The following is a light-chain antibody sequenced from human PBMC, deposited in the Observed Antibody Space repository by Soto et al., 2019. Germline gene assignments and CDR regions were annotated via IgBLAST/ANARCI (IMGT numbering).Light chain of an antibody. CDR3: SSYTTSSTLV. CDR2: EVN. CDR1: SSDVGGYDY. V-gene: IGLV2-14*01. J-gene: IGLJ3*02. Sequence: LTQPASVSGSPGQSITISCPGTSSDVGGYDYVSWYQQHPGQDPKVMIYEVNNRPSGVSNRFSGSKSGNTASLTISGLQAEDEADYYCSSYTTSSTLVFGGGTKVTVL.